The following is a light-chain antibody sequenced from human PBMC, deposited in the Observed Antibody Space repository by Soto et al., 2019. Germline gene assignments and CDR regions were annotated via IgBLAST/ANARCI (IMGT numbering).Light chain of an antibody. V-gene: IGKV3-15*01. CDR2: GAS. J-gene: IGKJ4*01. Sequence: EIVMTQSPAPLSVSPGERATLSCRASQAVSSSLAWYQQKPGQAPRLLIYGASTRATGIPARFSGSGSGTEFTLTISSLESQDFAVYYCQQYYKWPLTFGGGTKVDIK. CDR1: QAVSSS. CDR3: QQYYKWPLT.